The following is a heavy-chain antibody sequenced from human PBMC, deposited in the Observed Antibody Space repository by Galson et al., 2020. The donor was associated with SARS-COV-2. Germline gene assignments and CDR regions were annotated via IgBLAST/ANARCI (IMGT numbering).Heavy chain of an antibody. J-gene: IGHJ4*02. V-gene: IGHV3-74*01. CDR2: INSDGST. CDR1: GFTFSRLA. CDR3: ASRGVVVPDTSFVW. Sequence: GGSLRLSCAASGFTFSRLAMHWVRQGPGKGLVWVSRINSDGSTTYADSVKGRFTISRDNAKNTLYLQMTSLRAEDTAVYYCASRGVVVPDTSFVWWGQGTLVTVSS. D-gene: IGHD2-15*01.